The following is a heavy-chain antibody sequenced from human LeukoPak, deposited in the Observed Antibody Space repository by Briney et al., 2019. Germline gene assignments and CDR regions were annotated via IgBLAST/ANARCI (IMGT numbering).Heavy chain of an antibody. Sequence: HTGGSLRLSCAASGFTFDDYAMHWVRQAPGKGLEWVSGISWNSGSIGYADSVKGRFTISRDNAKNSLYLQMNSLRAEDMALYYCAKGDCSGGSCAVDYWGQGTLVTVSS. D-gene: IGHD2-15*01. V-gene: IGHV3-9*03. CDR2: ISWNSGSI. CDR3: AKGDCSGGSCAVDY. CDR1: GFTFDDYA. J-gene: IGHJ4*02.